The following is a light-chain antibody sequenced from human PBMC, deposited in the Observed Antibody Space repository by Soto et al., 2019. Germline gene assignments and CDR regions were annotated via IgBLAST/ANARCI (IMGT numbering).Light chain of an antibody. V-gene: IGKV4-1*01. CDR3: QQYYSIPPT. Sequence: DIVMTQSPDSLAAYLGERATINCKSSQSVLYSSNNKNYLAWYQQRPGQPPKLLIYWASTRESGVPDRFSGSGSGTDFTLTISSLQAEDVAIYYCQQYYSIPPTFGPGTKVEIK. CDR1: QSVLYSSNNKNY. CDR2: WAS. J-gene: IGKJ3*01.